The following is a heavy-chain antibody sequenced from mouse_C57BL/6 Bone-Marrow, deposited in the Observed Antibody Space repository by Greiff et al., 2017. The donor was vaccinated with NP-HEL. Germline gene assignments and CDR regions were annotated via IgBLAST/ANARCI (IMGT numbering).Heavy chain of an antibody. CDR3: TTSPGLDY. J-gene: IGHJ2*01. CDR1: GFNIKDDY. CDR2: IYPENGDT. V-gene: IGHV14-4*01. Sequence: VQLQQSGAELVRPGASVKLSCTASGFNIKDDYMHWVKQRPEQGLEWIGWIYPENGDTEYASKFQGKATITADTSSNTAYLQLSSLTSEDTAVYYCTTSPGLDYWGQGTTLTVSS.